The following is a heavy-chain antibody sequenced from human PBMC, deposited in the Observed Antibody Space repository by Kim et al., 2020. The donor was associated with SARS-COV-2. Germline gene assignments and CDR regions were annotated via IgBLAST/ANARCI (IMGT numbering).Heavy chain of an antibody. D-gene: IGHD2-2*01. CDR2: IDPSDSYT. CDR1: GYSFTSYW. Sequence: GESLKISCKGSGYSFTSYWISWVRQMPGKGLEWMGRIDPSDSYTNYSPSFQGHVTISADKSISTAYLQWSSLKASDTAMYYCARRVVGGYCSSTSCGMDVWGQGTTVTVSS. J-gene: IGHJ6*02. V-gene: IGHV5-10-1*01. CDR3: ARRVVGGYCSSTSCGMDV.